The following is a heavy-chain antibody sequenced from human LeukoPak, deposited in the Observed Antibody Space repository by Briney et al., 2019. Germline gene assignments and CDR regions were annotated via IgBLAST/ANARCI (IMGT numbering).Heavy chain of an antibody. J-gene: IGHJ6*03. D-gene: IGHD4-11*01. Sequence: GGSLRLSCAASGFTFSSYAMHRVRQAPRKGREWGAVISYDGSNKYYADSLKGRFTISRDNSKNTLYLQMNSLRPEDTAVYYCARAYSPPSLTTYYYYMDVWGKGTTVTVPS. V-gene: IGHV3-30-3*01. CDR1: GFTFSSYA. CDR2: ISYDGSNK. CDR3: ARAYSPPSLTTYYYYMDV.